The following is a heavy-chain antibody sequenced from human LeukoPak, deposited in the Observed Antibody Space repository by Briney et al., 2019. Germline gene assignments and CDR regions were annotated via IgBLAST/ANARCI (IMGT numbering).Heavy chain of an antibody. CDR3: ASQVPDYYGSGSYYNVFFDP. Sequence: SETLSLTCAVYGGSFSDYYWNWIRQPPGKGLEWIGEINHSGSTNYNPSLKSRVTISVDTSENQFSLKLSSVTAADTAVYYCASQVPDYYGSGSYYNVFFDPWGQGTLVTVSS. V-gene: IGHV4-34*01. CDR2: INHSGST. J-gene: IGHJ5*02. CDR1: GGSFSDYY. D-gene: IGHD3-10*01.